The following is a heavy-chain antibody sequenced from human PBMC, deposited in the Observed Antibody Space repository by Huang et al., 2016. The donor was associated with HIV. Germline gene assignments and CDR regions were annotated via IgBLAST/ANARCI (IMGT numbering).Heavy chain of an antibody. CDR1: GFNFKNYW. D-gene: IGHD2-2*01. V-gene: IGHV3-7*01. J-gene: IGHJ3*02. CDR3: ATNLQIVVVPPDMGYDAFDM. Sequence: DEHLVESGGGLVQPGGSVTITCEVSGFNFKNYWMNWVRQAAGKGLGGVGNIRGDGSEKNYVDAVKGRVTIFRDNAKNLLYLQMKSLRAEDTSVYYCATNLQIVVVPPDMGYDAFDMWGQGTMVTVSS. CDR2: IRGDGSEK.